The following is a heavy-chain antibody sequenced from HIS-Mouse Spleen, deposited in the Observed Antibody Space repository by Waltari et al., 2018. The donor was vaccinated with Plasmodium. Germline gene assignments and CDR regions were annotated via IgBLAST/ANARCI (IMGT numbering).Heavy chain of an antibody. D-gene: IGHD3-3*01. CDR2: ISSSSSTI. CDR1: GFTSSSYR. Sequence: EVQLVESGGGLVQPGGSLSLSCAASGFTSSSYRMNWFRQAPGKGLEWVLYISSSSSTIYYADSVKGRFTISRDNAKNSLYLQMNSLRDEDTAVYYCARVVTIFGVVIDYWGQGTLVTVSS. CDR3: ARVVTIFGVVIDY. J-gene: IGHJ4*02. V-gene: IGHV3-48*02.